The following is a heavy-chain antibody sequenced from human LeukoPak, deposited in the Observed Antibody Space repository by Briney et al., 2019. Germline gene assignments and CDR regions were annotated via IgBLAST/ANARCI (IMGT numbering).Heavy chain of an antibody. V-gene: IGHV4-34*01. J-gene: IGHJ4*02. CDR1: GGSFSGYY. D-gene: IGHD6-19*01. CDR3: ARVGSSGWYFDY. Sequence: SETLSLTCAVYGGSFSGYYWSWIRQPPGKGLEWIGEINHSGSTNYNPSLKSRVTISVDTSKNQFSPKLSSVTAADTAVYYCARVGSSGWYFDYWGQGTLVTVSS. CDR2: INHSGST.